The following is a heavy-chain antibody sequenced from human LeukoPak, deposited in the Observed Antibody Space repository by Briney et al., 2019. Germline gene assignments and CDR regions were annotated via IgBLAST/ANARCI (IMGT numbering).Heavy chain of an antibody. Sequence: GASVKVSCKASGYTFTSYGISWVRQAPGQGLEWMGWISAYNGNTNYAQKLQGRVTMTTDTSTSTAYMELRSLRSDDTAVYYCARDSVGAGPSFFGIAAADPDAFDIWGQGTMVTVSS. V-gene: IGHV1-18*01. CDR2: ISAYNGNT. J-gene: IGHJ3*02. CDR1: GYTFTSYG. D-gene: IGHD6-13*01. CDR3: ARDSVGAGPSFFGIAAADPDAFDI.